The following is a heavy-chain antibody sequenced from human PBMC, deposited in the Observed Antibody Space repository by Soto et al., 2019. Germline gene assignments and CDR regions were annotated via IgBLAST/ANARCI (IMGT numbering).Heavy chain of an antibody. CDR2: INHSGST. CDR3: ARRGSWYYDFWSGSAQYNWFDP. V-gene: IGHV4-34*01. Sequence: SETLSLTCAVYGGSFSGYYWSWIRQPPGTGLEWIGEINHSGSTNYNPSLKSRVTISVDTSKNQFSLKLSSVTAADTAVYYCARRGSWYYDFWSGSAQYNWFDPWGQGTLVTVSS. D-gene: IGHD3-3*01. J-gene: IGHJ5*02. CDR1: GGSFSGYY.